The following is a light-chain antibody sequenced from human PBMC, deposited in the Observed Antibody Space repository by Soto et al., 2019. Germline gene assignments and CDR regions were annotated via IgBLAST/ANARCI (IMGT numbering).Light chain of an antibody. CDR2: DAS. CDR1: QSISSY. J-gene: IGKJ3*01. V-gene: IGKV1-39*01. Sequence: DIQMTQSPSSLSASVGDRVTITCRASQSISSYLNWYQQKPGKAPKFLIYDASSLQSGVPSRFSGSGSGTDFTRTISRLQPEDFATYYCQQSYSTPLTFGPGTKVDIK. CDR3: QQSYSTPLT.